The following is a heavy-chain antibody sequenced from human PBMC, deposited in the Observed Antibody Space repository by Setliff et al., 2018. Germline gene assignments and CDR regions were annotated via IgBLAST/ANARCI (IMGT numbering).Heavy chain of an antibody. CDR2: IIPIFGTA. D-gene: IGHD2-2*01. J-gene: IGHJ4*02. Sequence: ASVKVSCKASGGTFSSYAISWVRQAPGQGLEWMGGIIPIFGTANYAQKFQGRVTITTDESTSTAYMELSSLRSEDTAVYYCAREDCSSTSCYVKWGQGTLGTVSS. CDR1: GGTFSSYA. CDR3: AREDCSSTSCYVK. V-gene: IGHV1-69*05.